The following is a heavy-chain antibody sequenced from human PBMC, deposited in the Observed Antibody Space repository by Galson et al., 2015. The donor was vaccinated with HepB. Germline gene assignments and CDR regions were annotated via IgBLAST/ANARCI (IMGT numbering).Heavy chain of an antibody. V-gene: IGHV1-18*04. CDR2: ISAYNGNT. D-gene: IGHD3-22*01. CDR3: ARDVGMYYYDSSGYTNFDY. J-gene: IGHJ4*02. Sequence: SVKVSCKASGYTFTSYGISWVRQAPGQGLEWMGWISAYNGNTNYAQKLQGRVTMTTDTSTSTAYMELRRLRSDDTAVYYCARDVGMYYYDSSGYTNFDYWGQGTLVTLSS. CDR1: GYTFTSYG.